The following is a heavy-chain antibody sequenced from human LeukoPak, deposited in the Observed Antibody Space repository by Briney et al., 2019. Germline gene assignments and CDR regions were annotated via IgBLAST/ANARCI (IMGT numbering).Heavy chain of an antibody. CDR2: IWYDGSNK. Sequence: GGSLRLSCAASGFTFSSYGMHWVRQAPGKGLEWVAVIWYDGSNKYCADSVKGRFTISRDNSKNTLYLQMNSLKAEDTAVYYCASQRGIAAAGYYFDYWGQGTLVTVSS. D-gene: IGHD6-13*01. CDR1: GFTFSSYG. J-gene: IGHJ4*02. CDR3: ASQRGIAAAGYYFDY. V-gene: IGHV3-33*01.